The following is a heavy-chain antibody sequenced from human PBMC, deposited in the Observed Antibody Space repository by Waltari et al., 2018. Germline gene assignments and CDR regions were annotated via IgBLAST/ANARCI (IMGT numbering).Heavy chain of an antibody. V-gene: IGHV4-38-2*01. CDR3: ARHDEQLASIDY. CDR1: GYSISSGYY. Sequence: QVQLQESGPGLVTPSETLSLTCAVSGYSISSGYYWGWNRQPPGKGLEWIGSIYHSGSTYYNPSLKSRVTISVDTSKNQFSLKLSSVTAADTAVYYCARHDEQLASIDYWGQGTLVTVSS. CDR2: IYHSGST. D-gene: IGHD6-6*01. J-gene: IGHJ4*02.